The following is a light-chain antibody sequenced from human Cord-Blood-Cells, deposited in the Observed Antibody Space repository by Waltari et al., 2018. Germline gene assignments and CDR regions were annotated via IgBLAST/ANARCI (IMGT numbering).Light chain of an antibody. CDR1: QSISSY. J-gene: IGKJ4*01. Sequence: DIQMTQSPSSLSASVGDRVTITCRASQSISSYLNWYQQKPGKAPKLLIYAASSLQSGVPARFNGSGPGTDFSLTISSLQPEDFATYYCQQSYSTPLTFGGGTKVEIK. V-gene: IGKV1-39*01. CDR2: AAS. CDR3: QQSYSTPLT.